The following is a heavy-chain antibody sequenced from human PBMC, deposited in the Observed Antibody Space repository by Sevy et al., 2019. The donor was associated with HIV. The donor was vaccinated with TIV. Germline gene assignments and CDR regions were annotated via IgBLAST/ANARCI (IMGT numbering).Heavy chain of an antibody. V-gene: IGHV3-7*04. CDR2: IKQDGSEK. Sequence: GGSLRLSCAASGFTFSSYWMSWVRQAPGKGLEWVANIKQDGSEKYYVDSVKGRFTISRDNAKNSLCLQMNSLRAEDTAVYYCARGTYDILTGYYLTLFDYWGQGTLVTVSS. J-gene: IGHJ4*02. D-gene: IGHD3-9*01. CDR1: GFTFSSYW. CDR3: ARGTYDILTGYYLTLFDY.